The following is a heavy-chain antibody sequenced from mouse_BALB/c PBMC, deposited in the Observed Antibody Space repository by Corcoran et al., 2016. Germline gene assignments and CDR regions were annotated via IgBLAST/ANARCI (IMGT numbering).Heavy chain of an antibody. Sequence: EVQLLQSGPELVKPGASVKMSCKASGYPFTSYVMHWVKQKPGQGLEWIGYINPYNDGTKYNEKFKGKATLTSDKSSSTAYMELSSLTSEDSAVYYCARGSYGNRYWDFDVWGAGTTVTVSA. D-gene: IGHD2-1*01. CDR1: GYPFTSYV. CDR2: INPYNDGT. J-gene: IGHJ1*01. CDR3: ARGSYGNRYWDFDV. V-gene: IGHV1S136*01.